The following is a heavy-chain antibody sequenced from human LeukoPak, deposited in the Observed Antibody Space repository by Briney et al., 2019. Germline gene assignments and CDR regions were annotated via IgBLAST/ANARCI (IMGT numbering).Heavy chain of an antibody. J-gene: IGHJ4*02. V-gene: IGHV3-64D*06. CDR1: RFTFSTYA. D-gene: IGHD2-21*02. CDR2: ISTKARST. CDR3: VKCSVTYYYDS. Sequence: PGGSLRLSCSASRFTFSTYAMHWLRHAQAKALEYASAISTKARSTYYADSVKGIDTISSDDPKNTLYLEMRSLRAEHTAVYSFVKCSVTYYYDSWGQGTLVTVSS.